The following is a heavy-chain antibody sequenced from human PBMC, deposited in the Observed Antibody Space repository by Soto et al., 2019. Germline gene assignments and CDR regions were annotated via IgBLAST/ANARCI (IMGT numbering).Heavy chain of an antibody. CDR1: GFTFSSYA. V-gene: IGHV3-23*01. D-gene: IGHD6-13*01. CDR2: ISGSGGST. J-gene: IGHJ4*02. CDR3: AKESHEYSSSCGY. Sequence: EVQLLESGGGLVQPGGSLRLSCAASGFTFSSYAMSWVRQAPGKGLEWVSAISGSGGSTYYADSVKGRFTISRDNSRNTLYLQVNSLRAEDTAVYYCAKESHEYSSSCGYWGQGTMVTVSS.